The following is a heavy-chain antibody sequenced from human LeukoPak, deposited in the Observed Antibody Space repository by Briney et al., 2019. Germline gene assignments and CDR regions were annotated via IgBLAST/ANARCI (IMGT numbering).Heavy chain of an antibody. D-gene: IGHD1-26*01. CDR1: GFTFSSYG. CDR3: ARGSSVGATVEAFEI. J-gene: IGHJ3*02. V-gene: IGHV3-33*01. CDR2: IWYDGSNK. Sequence: GGSLRLSCAASGFTFSSYGMHWVRQAPGKGLEWVAVIWYDGSNKYHADSVKGRFTISRDNSKNTLYLEMNSLRAEDTAMYYCARGSSVGATVEAFEIWGQGTMVTVSS.